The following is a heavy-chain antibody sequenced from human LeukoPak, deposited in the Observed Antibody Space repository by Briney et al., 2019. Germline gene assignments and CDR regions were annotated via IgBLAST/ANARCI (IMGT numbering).Heavy chain of an antibody. CDR1: GFTFSTYG. Sequence: GGSLRLSCAASGFTFSTYGMHWVRQAPGKGLEWVAGISYDGSNKYYADSVKGRFTISRDNSKNTLYLQMNSLRAEDTAVYYCAKGRNTAMGPEFDSWGQGTLVTVSS. D-gene: IGHD5-18*01. V-gene: IGHV3-30*18. CDR3: AKGRNTAMGPEFDS. J-gene: IGHJ4*02. CDR2: ISYDGSNK.